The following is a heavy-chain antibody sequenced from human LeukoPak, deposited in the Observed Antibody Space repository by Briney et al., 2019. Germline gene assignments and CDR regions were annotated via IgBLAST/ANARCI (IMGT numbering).Heavy chain of an antibody. J-gene: IGHJ4*02. CDR1: GFTFSSYA. Sequence: GGSLRLSCAASGFTFSSYAMHWVRQAPGKGLEWVAVISYDGSNKYYADSVKGRFTISRDNSKNTLYLQMNSLRAEDTAVYYCARINPFYGGHDYWGQGTLVTVSS. V-gene: IGHV3-30*04. CDR2: ISYDGSNK. CDR3: ARINPFYGGHDY. D-gene: IGHD4-23*01.